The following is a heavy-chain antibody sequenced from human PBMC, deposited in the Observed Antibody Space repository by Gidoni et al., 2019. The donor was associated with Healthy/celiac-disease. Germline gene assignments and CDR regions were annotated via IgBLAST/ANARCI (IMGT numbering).Heavy chain of an antibody. D-gene: IGHD3-10*01. CDR3: AREADYCSGSYYGDYYYYYGMDV. V-gene: IGHV3-33*01. CDR2: LWYDGSHK. J-gene: IGHJ6*02. CDR1: GFTFSSYG. Sequence: QVQLVESGGGVVQPGRSQRLSCAASGFTFSSYGMHWVRQAPGKGLEWVAVLWYDGSHKYYADSVKGRVTISRDNSKNTLYLQMNSLRAEDTAVYYCAREADYCSGSYYGDYYYYYGMDVWGQGTTVTVSS.